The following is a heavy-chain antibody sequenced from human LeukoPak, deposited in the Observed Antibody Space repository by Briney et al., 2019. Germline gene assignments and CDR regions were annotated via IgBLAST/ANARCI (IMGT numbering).Heavy chain of an antibody. V-gene: IGHV1-46*01. CDR3: AREPIEYSRSFDY. Sequence: ASVKISCKASGYTFTSYYMHWVRQAPGQGLEWMGIINPSGGSTSYAQKFQGRVTMTRDMSASTVYMELSSLRSEDTAVYYCAREPIEYSRSFDYWGQGTLVTVSS. D-gene: IGHD6-6*01. CDR2: INPSGGST. J-gene: IGHJ4*02. CDR1: GYTFTSYY.